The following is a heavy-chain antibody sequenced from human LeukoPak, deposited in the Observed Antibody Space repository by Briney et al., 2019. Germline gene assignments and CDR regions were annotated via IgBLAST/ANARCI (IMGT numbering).Heavy chain of an antibody. J-gene: IGHJ4*02. Sequence: GSLRLSCAASGFTFSSYTMHWVRQAPGKGLEWVAVISYDGSNKYYADSVKGRFTISRDNSKNTLYLQMNSLRAEDTAVYYCARGYLYRGYFDYWGQGTLVTVSS. V-gene: IGHV3-30*04. CDR1: GFTFSSYT. D-gene: IGHD1-1*01. CDR3: ARGYLYRGYFDY. CDR2: ISYDGSNK.